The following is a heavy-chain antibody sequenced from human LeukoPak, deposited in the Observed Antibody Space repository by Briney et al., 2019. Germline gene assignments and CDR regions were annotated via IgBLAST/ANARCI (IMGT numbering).Heavy chain of an antibody. J-gene: IGHJ4*02. V-gene: IGHV3-33*01. CDR1: GFTFSSYG. CDR3: ARDKSPSSSALDY. D-gene: IGHD6-6*01. CDR2: IWYDGSNK. Sequence: PGRSLRLSCAASGFTFSSYGMHWVRQAPGKGLEWVAVIWYDGSNKYYADPVKGRFTISRDNSKNTLYLQMNSLRAEDTAVYYCARDKSPSSSALDYWGQGTLVTVSS.